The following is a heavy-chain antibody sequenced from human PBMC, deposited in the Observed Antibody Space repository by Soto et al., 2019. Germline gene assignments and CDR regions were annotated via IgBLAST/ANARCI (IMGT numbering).Heavy chain of an antibody. CDR1: GFAFRSYT. CDR2: ISSDGGRS. Sequence: EGCLRLFCAASGFAFRSYTILLVRHAPGKGLEYDTLISSDGGRSYYAYSVKGRFIISRDNPKNTVYVQMSSLRAEDTAVYYCVKAGHSGYGSGFDIWGKGTGVTVAS. CDR3: VKAGHSGYGSGFDI. D-gene: IGHD5-12*01. J-gene: IGHJ3*02. V-gene: IGHV3-64*05.